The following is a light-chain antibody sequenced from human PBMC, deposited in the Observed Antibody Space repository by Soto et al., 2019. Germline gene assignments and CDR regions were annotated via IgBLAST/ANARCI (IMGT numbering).Light chain of an antibody. CDR2: EVS. J-gene: IGLJ1*01. Sequence: QSVLTQPASVSGSPGQSITISCTGTSSDVGGYNHVSWYQHHPGKAPKLMIYEVSNRPSGVSNRFSGSKSGYTASLTVSALQAEDEADYYCSSFTDANNLVFGTGTKV. CDR3: SSFTDANNLV. V-gene: IGLV2-14*01. CDR1: SSDVGGYNH.